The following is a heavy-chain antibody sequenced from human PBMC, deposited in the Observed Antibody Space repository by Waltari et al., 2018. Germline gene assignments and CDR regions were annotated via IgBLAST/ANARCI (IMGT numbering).Heavy chain of an antibody. V-gene: IGHV3-30*03. CDR1: ASPLFPSG. CDR2: ISYDGSNK. D-gene: IGHD3-22*01. J-gene: IGHJ3*02. CDR3: ARDKSFITTGAFDM. Sequence: QDHLVEYGGGVVPPGTSLRLSCAAPASPLFPSGIHWVRKAPGKGLEWVSIISYDGSNKLYRNSVRGRFTIARDNSKKTVYLQMNSLRVEDTAVYYCARDKSFITTGAFDMWGQGTMVTVSS.